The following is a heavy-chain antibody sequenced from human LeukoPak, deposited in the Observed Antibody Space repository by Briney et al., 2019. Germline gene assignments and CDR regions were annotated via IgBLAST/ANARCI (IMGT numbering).Heavy chain of an antibody. D-gene: IGHD2-2*02. CDR3: AREVDYTYYFDY. Sequence: SQTLSLTCTVSGGSITSGDYYWTWIRQPPGKGLEWIGYIYYSGSIFYNPSLKSRLTLSVDTSKNQFSLKLSSVTAADTAVYYCAREVDYTYYFDYWGQGTLVTVSS. V-gene: IGHV4-30-4*08. CDR1: GGSITSGDYY. CDR2: IYYSGSI. J-gene: IGHJ4*02.